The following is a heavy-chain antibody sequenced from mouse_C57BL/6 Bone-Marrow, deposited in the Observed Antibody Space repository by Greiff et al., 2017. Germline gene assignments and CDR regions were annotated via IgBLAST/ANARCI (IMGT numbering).Heavy chain of an antibody. CDR1: GFNIKDDY. CDR3: TTRFSYAMDY. Sequence: EVKLLESGAELVRPGASVKLSCTASGFNIKDDYMHWVKQRPEQGLEWIGWIDPENGDTESASKFQGKATITADTSSNTAYLQLSSLTSEDTAVYYCTTRFSYAMDYWGQGTSVTVSS. CDR2: IDPENGDT. V-gene: IGHV14-4*01. J-gene: IGHJ4*01.